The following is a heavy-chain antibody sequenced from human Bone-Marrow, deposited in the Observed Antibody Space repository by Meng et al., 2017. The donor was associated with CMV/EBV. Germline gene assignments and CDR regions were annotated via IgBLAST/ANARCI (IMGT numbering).Heavy chain of an antibody. D-gene: IGHD1-14*01. CDR3: ARGLGTPAGRSFDY. CDR1: GGSISSGDYY. J-gene: IGHJ4*02. V-gene: IGHV4-39*07. Sequence: SETLSLTCTVSGGSISSGDYYWSWIRQPPGKGLEWIGEINHSGSTNYNPSLKSRVTISVDTSKNQFSLKLSSVTAADTAVYYCARGLGTPAGRSFDYWGQGTLVTVSS. CDR2: INHSGST.